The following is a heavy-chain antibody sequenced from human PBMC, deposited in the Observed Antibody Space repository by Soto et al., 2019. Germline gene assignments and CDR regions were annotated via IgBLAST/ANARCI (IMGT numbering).Heavy chain of an antibody. Sequence: QVQLVESGGGVVQPGRSLRLSCAASGFTFSSYGMHWVRQAPGKGLEWVAVISYDGSNKYYADSVKGRFTISRDNSKNTLYLQMNSLRAEDTAVYYCAKDRYGGRYYYYYGMDVWGQGTTVTVSS. V-gene: IGHV3-30*18. CDR2: ISYDGSNK. D-gene: IGHD1-26*01. CDR3: AKDRYGGRYYYYYGMDV. CDR1: GFTFSSYG. J-gene: IGHJ6*02.